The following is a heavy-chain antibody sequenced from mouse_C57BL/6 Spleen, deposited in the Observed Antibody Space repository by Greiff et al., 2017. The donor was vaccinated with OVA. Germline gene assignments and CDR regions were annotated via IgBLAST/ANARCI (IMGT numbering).Heavy chain of an antibody. J-gene: IGHJ1*03. D-gene: IGHD2-12*01. V-gene: IGHV1-54*01. CDR2: INPGSGGT. CDR3: AISYSTVVYWYFDV. Sequence: QVQLQQSGAELVRPGTSVKVSCKASGYAFTNYLIEWVKQRPGQGLEWIGVINPGSGGTNYNEKFKGKATLTADKSSSTAYMQLSSLTSEDSAVYYCAISYSTVVYWYFDVWGTGTTVTVSS. CDR1: GYAFTNYL.